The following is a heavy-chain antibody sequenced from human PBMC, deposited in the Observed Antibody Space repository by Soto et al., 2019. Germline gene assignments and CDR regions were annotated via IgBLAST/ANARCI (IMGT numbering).Heavy chain of an antibody. J-gene: IGHJ3*02. CDR1: GFTFNIYG. CDR3: AKERRGIVAFEM. CDR2: ISNDERNK. D-gene: IGHD3-22*01. Sequence: QVQLVESGGGVVQPGRSLRLSCAASGFTFNIYGMHWVRQAPGKGLEWVAVISNDERNKYYGDSVKGRFTISRDNSKNTLSLQMNSLRTEDTAVYYCAKERRGIVAFEMRGQGTMVTVSS. V-gene: IGHV3-30*18.